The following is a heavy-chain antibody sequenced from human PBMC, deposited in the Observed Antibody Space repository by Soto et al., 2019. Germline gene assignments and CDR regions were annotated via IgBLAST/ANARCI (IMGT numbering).Heavy chain of an antibody. Sequence: ASVKVSCKVSGYTLTELSMHWVRQAPGKGLEWMGGFDPEDGETIYAQKFQGRVTMTEDTSTDTAYMELSSLRSEDTAVYYCAPGSSCWVNDAFDIWGQGTMVTVSS. D-gene: IGHD6-13*01. J-gene: IGHJ3*02. CDR1: GYTLTELS. CDR3: APGSSCWVNDAFDI. V-gene: IGHV1-24*01. CDR2: FDPEDGET.